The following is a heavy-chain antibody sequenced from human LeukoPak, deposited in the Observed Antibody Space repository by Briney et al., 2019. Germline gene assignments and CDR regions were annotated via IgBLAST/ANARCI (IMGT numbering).Heavy chain of an antibody. CDR3: AINAYCSSNSCWGNYYYYYMDV. CDR2: INPNSGGT. Sequence: GASVKVSCKASGYTFTGYYMHWVRQAPGQGLEWMGWINPNSGGTNYAQKFQGRVTMTRDTSISTAYMELSRLRSDDTAVYYCAINAYCSSNSCWGNYYYYYMDVWGKGTTVTVSS. J-gene: IGHJ6*03. V-gene: IGHV1-2*02. D-gene: IGHD2-2*01. CDR1: GYTFTGYY.